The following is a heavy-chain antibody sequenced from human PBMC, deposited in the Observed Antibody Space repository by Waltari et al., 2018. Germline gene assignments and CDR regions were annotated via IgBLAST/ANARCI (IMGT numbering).Heavy chain of an antibody. CDR2: IHYSGST. V-gene: IGHV4-39*01. D-gene: IGHD6-6*01. J-gene: IGHJ4*02. Sequence: QLQLQESGAGLVKPSETLSLTCTVAGGSISSSSYYGGWIRQPPGKGLEGIGSIHYSGSTYYNPSLKSRVTISVDTSKNQFSLKLSSVTAADTAVYYCARRGYSSSSPFDYWGQGTLVTVSS. CDR3: ARRGYSSSSPFDY. CDR1: GGSISSSSYY.